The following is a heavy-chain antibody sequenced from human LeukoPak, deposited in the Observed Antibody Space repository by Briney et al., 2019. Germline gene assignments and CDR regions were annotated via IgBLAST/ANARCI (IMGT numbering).Heavy chain of an antibody. Sequence: GGSLRLSCAASGFTFSDYRMSWVRQAPGKGPEWVANIHQDGGERYYVDSVKGRFTISRDNAKNSLYLQMDSLRAEDTAIYYCARDKVVGATYFAYWGQGILVTVSS. D-gene: IGHD1-26*01. V-gene: IGHV3-7*01. CDR2: IHQDGGER. J-gene: IGHJ4*02. CDR1: GFTFSDYR. CDR3: ARDKVVGATYFAY.